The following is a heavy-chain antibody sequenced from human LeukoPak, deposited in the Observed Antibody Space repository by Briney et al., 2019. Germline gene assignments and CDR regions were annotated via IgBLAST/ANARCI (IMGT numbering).Heavy chain of an antibody. V-gene: IGHV3-7*04. CDR1: GFTFSSYW. J-gene: IGHJ3*02. Sequence: PGGSLRLSCAASGFTFSSYWMDWVRQAPGKGLQWVATIKPDGSEKYYVDSVKGQFTISRDNAKNSLDLQMSSLRAEDTAVYYCARGSSGAFDIWGQGATVTVSS. CDR2: IKPDGSEK. CDR3: ARGSSGAFDI.